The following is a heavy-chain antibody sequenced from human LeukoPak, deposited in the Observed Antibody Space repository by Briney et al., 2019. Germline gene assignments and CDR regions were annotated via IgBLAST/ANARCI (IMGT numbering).Heavy chain of an antibody. V-gene: IGHV4-38-2*02. CDR3: ARGDYSSSWYEYNWFDP. CDR2: IYHSGNT. Sequence: SETLSLTCTVSGYSIRSGYYWGWIRQPPGKGLEWIGSIYHSGNTYYSPSLKSRVTISVDTSKNQFSLKLSSVTAADTAVYYCARGDYSSSWYEYNWFDPWGQGTLVTVSS. J-gene: IGHJ5*02. D-gene: IGHD6-13*01. CDR1: GYSIRSGYY.